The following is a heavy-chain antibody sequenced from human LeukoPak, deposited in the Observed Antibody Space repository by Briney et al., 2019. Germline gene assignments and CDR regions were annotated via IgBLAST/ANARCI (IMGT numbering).Heavy chain of an antibody. CDR3: AREIPEGGYDYCLDY. Sequence: SETLSLTCTVSGGSISSYYWSWIRQPPGKGLEWIGYIYYSGSTNYNPSRKSRVTISVDTSKNQFSLKLSSVTAADTAVYYCAREIPEGGYDYCLDYWGLGTLVTVSS. CDR2: IYYSGST. J-gene: IGHJ4*02. D-gene: IGHD5-12*01. V-gene: IGHV4-59*01. CDR1: GGSISSYY.